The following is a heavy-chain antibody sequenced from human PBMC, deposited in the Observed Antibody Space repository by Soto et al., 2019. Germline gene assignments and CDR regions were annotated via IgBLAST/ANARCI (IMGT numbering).Heavy chain of an antibody. D-gene: IGHD6-19*01. CDR3: ARPGGRGWFYFVS. V-gene: IGHV4-39*02. J-gene: IGHJ4*02. CDR2: VSYSGTS. CDR1: GQSISGTLYY. Sequence: SETLPLTCIVSGQSISGTLYYWRWIRQPPGKGQEWIARVSYSGTSYYNRSVNKRVTVSVDTSTIPFSLKLTSVTAADTAVYYCARPGGRGWFYFVSWGQGSQVIVSS.